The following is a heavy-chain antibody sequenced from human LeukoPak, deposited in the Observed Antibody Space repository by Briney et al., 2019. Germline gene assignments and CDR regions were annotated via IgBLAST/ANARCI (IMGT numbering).Heavy chain of an antibody. V-gene: IGHV3-23*01. J-gene: IGHJ5*02. D-gene: IGHD4-23*01. Sequence: GGSLRLSCAASGFTFSSYGMSWVRQAPGKGLEWVSAISGSDGTTYYADSVKGRFTISRDNSKYTLSLQMNSLRAEDTAVYYCARGYFVRTVVTRFDPWGQGTLVTVSS. CDR2: ISGSDGTT. CDR3: ARGYFVRTVVTRFDP. CDR1: GFTFSSYG.